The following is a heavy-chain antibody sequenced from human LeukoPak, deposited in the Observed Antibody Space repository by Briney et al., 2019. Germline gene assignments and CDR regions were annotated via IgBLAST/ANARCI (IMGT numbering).Heavy chain of an antibody. CDR2: INTNTGNP. CDR3: ARLYWYYYDNGPGGSDAFDF. J-gene: IGHJ3*01. Sequence: ASVKVSCKVSGHSLRINDMQWVCQATGQSLEWMGWINTNTGNPTYAQDFTGRFVFSLDTSVSTAYLQISSLKAEDTAVYYCARLYWYYYDNGPGGSDAFDFWGQGTMVTVSS. D-gene: IGHD3-22*01. V-gene: IGHV7-4-1*02. CDR1: GHSLRIND.